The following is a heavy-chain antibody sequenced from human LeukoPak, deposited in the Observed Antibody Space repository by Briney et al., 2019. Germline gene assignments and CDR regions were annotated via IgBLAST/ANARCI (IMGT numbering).Heavy chain of an antibody. J-gene: IGHJ4*02. D-gene: IGHD3-3*01. V-gene: IGHV3-11*06. Sequence: PGGSLRLSCAASGFTFSDYYLSWIRQTPGKGLEWASYISSSGSYTNYADSVKGRFTISRDNASNLLYLQMNSLRAGDTAVYYCARGGRFDFDYWGQGTLVTVSS. CDR2: ISSSGSYT. CDR1: GFTFSDYY. CDR3: ARGGRFDFDY.